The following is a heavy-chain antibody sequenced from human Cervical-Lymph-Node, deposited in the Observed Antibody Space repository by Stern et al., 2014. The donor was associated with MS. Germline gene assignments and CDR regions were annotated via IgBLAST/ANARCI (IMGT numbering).Heavy chain of an antibody. Sequence: VQLVPSGAEVKKPGSSVRVSCKASGGTFSSYAISWVRQAPGQGLAWMGGIFPMFGTANYAKKFQGRVTITADDSTTTAYMEVSSLRSEDTAVYYCASSVGELTPEAVWGQGTTVTVFS. CDR3: ASSVGELTPEAV. CDR1: GGTFSSYA. D-gene: IGHD3-10*01. V-gene: IGHV1-69*01. CDR2: IFPMFGTA. J-gene: IGHJ6*02.